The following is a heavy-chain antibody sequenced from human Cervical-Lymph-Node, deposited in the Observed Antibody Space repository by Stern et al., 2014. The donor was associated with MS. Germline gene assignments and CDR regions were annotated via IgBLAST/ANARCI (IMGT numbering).Heavy chain of an antibody. J-gene: IGHJ4*02. CDR2: LYWDDDK. CDR1: GFSLSTDGVS. V-gene: IGHV2-5*02. Sequence: EESGPTLVKPTQTLTLTCTFSGFSLSTDGVSVGWIRQPPGKALEWLALLYWDDDKRYSPSLRSRPTITNDTSKNHVVLTKTNMDPVDTATYFCAHSSRDSLRSFDYWGQGTLVTVSS. D-gene: IGHD2-21*02. CDR3: AHSSRDSLRSFDY.